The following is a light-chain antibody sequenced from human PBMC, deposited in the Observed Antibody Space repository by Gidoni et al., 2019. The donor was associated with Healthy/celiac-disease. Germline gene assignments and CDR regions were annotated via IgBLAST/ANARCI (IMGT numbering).Light chain of an antibody. CDR3: QQYYSTPPT. CDR2: WAS. Sequence: DIMMTQSPDSLPVSLGERATINCKSSQSVLYSSNNKNYLAWYQQKPGQPLKLLIYWASTRESGVPDRFSGSGSGTDFTLTISSLQAEDVAVYYCQQYYSTPPTFGGGTKVEIK. CDR1: QSVLYSSNNKNY. J-gene: IGKJ4*01. V-gene: IGKV4-1*01.